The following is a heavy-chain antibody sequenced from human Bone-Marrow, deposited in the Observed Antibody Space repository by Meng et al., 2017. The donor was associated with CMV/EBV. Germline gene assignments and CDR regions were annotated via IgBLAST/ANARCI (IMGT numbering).Heavy chain of an antibody. Sequence: ASVKVSCKASGYTFTSYYMHWVRQAPGQGLEWMGIINPSGGSTSYAQKFQGRVTMTRDTSTSTVYMELSSLRSEDTAVYYCAREIAAAGYYYGMDVWGQGTTVTGSS. CDR2: INPSGGST. CDR1: GYTFTSYY. J-gene: IGHJ6*02. D-gene: IGHD6-13*01. CDR3: AREIAAAGYYYGMDV. V-gene: IGHV1-46*01.